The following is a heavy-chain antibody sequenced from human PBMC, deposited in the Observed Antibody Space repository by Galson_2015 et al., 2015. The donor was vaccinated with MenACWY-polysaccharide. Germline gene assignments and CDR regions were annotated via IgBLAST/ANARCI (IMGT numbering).Heavy chain of an antibody. CDR1: GYTFTDYY. Sequence: SVKVSCKASGYTFTDYYIHWVRQAPGQGLEWMGWINPNSGGTNYAQNFQGRVTMTRDTSISTAYMELSRLRSDDTAIYYCARDTGRGYTDGYGDYWGQGTLVTVSS. J-gene: IGHJ4*02. CDR2: INPNSGGT. V-gene: IGHV1-2*02. CDR3: ARDTGRGYTDGYGDY. D-gene: IGHD5-18*01.